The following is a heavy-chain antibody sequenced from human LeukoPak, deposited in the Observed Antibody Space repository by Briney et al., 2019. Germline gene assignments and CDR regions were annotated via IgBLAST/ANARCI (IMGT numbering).Heavy chain of an antibody. Sequence: SETLSLTCTVSGGSISSGGYYWSWIRQHPGKGLEWIGYIYYSGSTYYNPSLKSRVTISVDTSKNQFSLKLSSVTAADTAVYYCARNYYDSSGYYLYFDYWGQGTLVTVSS. CDR1: GGSISSGGYY. CDR3: ARNYYDSSGYYLYFDY. CDR2: IYYSGST. D-gene: IGHD3-22*01. V-gene: IGHV4-31*03. J-gene: IGHJ4*02.